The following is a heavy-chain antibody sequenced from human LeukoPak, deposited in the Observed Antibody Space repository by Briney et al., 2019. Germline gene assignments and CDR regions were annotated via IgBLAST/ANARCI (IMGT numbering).Heavy chain of an antibody. D-gene: IGHD3-22*01. CDR1: GGSFSGYY. V-gene: IGHV4-34*01. Sequence: SETLSLTCAVYGGSFSGYYWSWIRQPPGKGLEWIGEINHSGSTNYNPSLKSRVTMSVDTSKNQFSLKLSSVTAADTAVYYCASGTVYDSSGYYFDYWGQGTLVTVSS. J-gene: IGHJ4*02. CDR3: ASGTVYDSSGYYFDY. CDR2: INHSGST.